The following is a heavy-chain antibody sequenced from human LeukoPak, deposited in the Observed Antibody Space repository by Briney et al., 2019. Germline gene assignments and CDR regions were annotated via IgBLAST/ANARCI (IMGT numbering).Heavy chain of an antibody. CDR3: ARDKGARDGLGYYYYGMDV. CDR2: IYYSGST. Sequence: SETLSLTCTVSGGSISSYYWSWIRQPPGKGLEWIGYIYYSGSTNYNPSLKSRVTISVDTSKNQFSLKLSSVTAADTAVYYCARDKGARDGLGYYYYGMDVWGQGTTVTVSS. J-gene: IGHJ6*02. V-gene: IGHV4-59*01. D-gene: IGHD5-24*01. CDR1: GGSISSYY.